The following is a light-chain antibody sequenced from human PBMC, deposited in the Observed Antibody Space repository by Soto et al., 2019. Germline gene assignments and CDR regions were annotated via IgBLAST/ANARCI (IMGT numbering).Light chain of an antibody. Sequence: QSALTQPRSVSGSPGQSVTISCTGTSSDVGDYNCVSWYQQYPGKAPKLVIYDVSKRPSGVPDRFSGSKSGNTASLTISGLQAEDEADYYCCSFAGSYTFGVFGGGTKLTVL. J-gene: IGLJ3*02. CDR2: DVS. CDR3: CSFAGSYTFGV. CDR1: SSDVGDYNC. V-gene: IGLV2-11*01.